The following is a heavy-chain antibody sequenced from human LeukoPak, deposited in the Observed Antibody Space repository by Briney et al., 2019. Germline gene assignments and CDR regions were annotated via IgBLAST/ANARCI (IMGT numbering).Heavy chain of an antibody. Sequence: SETLSLTCTVSGYSISSGYYWGWIRQPPGKGLEWIGSIYHNGNTFYNPSLKSRITISVDTSKNQFSLKLSSVTAADTAVYYCARRVSSGVEYWGQGTLVTVSS. D-gene: IGHD6-19*01. V-gene: IGHV4-38-2*02. J-gene: IGHJ4*02. CDR2: IYHNGNT. CDR3: ARRVSSGVEY. CDR1: GYSISSGYY.